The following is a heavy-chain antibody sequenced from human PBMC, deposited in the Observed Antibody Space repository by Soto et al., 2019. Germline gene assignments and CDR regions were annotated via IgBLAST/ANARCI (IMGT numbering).Heavy chain of an antibody. CDR2: ISSSSSYI. CDR3: ARDLYSSSARYFDY. J-gene: IGHJ4*02. Sequence: EVQLVESGGGLVKPGGSLRLSCAASGFTFSSYSMNWVRQAPGKGLECVSSISSSSSYIYYADSVKGRFTISRDNAKNLLYLQMNSLRAEDTAVYYCARDLYSSSARYFDYWGQGTLVTVSS. D-gene: IGHD6-6*01. V-gene: IGHV3-21*01. CDR1: GFTFSSYS.